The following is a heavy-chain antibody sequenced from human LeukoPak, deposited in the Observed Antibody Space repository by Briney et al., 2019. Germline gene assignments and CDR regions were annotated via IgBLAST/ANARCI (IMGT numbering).Heavy chain of an antibody. V-gene: IGHV3-21*01. J-gene: IGHJ6*03. CDR1: GFTFSSDD. CDR2: ISSGSSYI. D-gene: IGHD3-10*01. Sequence: NSGGSLRLSCAASGFTFSSDDLNWVRQAPGKGLEWVASISSGSSYIYYADSMKGRFTISRDNAKNSLYLQMNSLRAEDTAVYYCARATGGYGSDFAYMDVWGKGTTVTVSS. CDR3: ARATGGYGSDFAYMDV.